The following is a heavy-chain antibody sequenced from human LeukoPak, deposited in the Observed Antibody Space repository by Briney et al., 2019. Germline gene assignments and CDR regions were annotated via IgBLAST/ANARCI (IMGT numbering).Heavy chain of an antibody. CDR3: ASNYDTTGYNYDINF. Sequence: SVKVSCKASGGSFNSYVISWGRQAPGQGLEWMGKIIPSFSTTNYAQKFQGRVSITADKSTGTAYMELSSLTSEDTAVYYCASNYDTTGYNYDINFWGPGTLVSFSS. CDR2: IIPSFSTT. D-gene: IGHD3-22*01. V-gene: IGHV1-69*06. CDR1: GGSFNSYV. J-gene: IGHJ4*02.